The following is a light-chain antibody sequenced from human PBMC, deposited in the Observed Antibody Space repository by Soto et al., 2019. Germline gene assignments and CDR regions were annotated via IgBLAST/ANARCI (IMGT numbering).Light chain of an antibody. V-gene: IGKV1-5*01. CDR1: QSITSW. CDR2: DAS. Sequence: DIQVTQSPSTLSASVGDRVTITCRASQSITSWLAWYQQKPGKAPKLLIYDASSLKSGVPSRFSGSGSGTEFTLTISSLQPDDSATYYCQQYNSYSRTFGQGTKVVI. CDR3: QQYNSYSRT. J-gene: IGKJ1*01.